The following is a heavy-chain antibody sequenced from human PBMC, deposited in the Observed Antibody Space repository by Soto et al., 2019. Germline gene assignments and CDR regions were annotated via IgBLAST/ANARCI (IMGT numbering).Heavy chain of an antibody. V-gene: IGHV3-7*05. J-gene: IGHJ4*02. D-gene: IGHD5-18*01. Sequence: GGSLRLSCAASGFTFSSYWMSWVRQAPGKGLEWVANIKQDGSEKYYVDSVKGRFTISRDNAKNSLYLQMNSLRAEDTAVYYCARDLQPDTAMVTASDYWGQGTLVTVSS. CDR2: IKQDGSEK. CDR3: ARDLQPDTAMVTASDY. CDR1: GFTFSSYW.